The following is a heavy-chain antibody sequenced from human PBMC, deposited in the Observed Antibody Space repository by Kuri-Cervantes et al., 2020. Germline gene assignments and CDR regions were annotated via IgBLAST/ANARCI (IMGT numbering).Heavy chain of an antibody. CDR2: ISSSSSDI. J-gene: IGHJ6*02. CDR1: GFTFSSYG. CDR3: AREGYSGSYGDYYYYYGMDV. D-gene: IGHD1-26*01. Sequence: LSLTCSAPGFTFSSYGMHWVRQAPGKGLERVSSISSSSSDIYYADSVKGRFNISRDNAKNSLYLPMNSLSAEDTTVYYCAREGYSGSYGDYYYYYGMDVWGQGTTVTVSS. V-gene: IGHV3-21*01.